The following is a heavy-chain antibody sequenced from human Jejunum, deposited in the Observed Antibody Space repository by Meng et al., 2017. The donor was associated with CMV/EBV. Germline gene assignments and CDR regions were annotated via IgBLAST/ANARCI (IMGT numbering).Heavy chain of an antibody. V-gene: IGHV3-74*01. CDR2: INSDGSSV. J-gene: IGHJ5*01. CDR1: GFTFSSNW. Sequence: EVQLSASGGSLVHPGGALRLSCSGSGFTFSSNWMHWVRQAPVEGLVWVSRINSDGSSVNYADCVKGRFTISRDNAKNTLFLQLNSLRAEDTAVYYCTANLGNNYGFWDSWGQGTLVTASS. CDR3: TANLGNNYGFWDS. D-gene: IGHD5-18*01.